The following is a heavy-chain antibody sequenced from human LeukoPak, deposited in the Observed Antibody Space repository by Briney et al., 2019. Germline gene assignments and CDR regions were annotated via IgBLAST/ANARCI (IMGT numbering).Heavy chain of an antibody. V-gene: IGHV4-34*01. CDR1: GGSFSDYY. CDR3: ARGLVWRFLLDSRRDSFDI. CDR2: TSLSGST. Sequence: SETLFLTCAASGGSFSDYYWNWIRQSPGKGLEWIGETSLSGSTTYNPSLKSRVTISVDTSKNQFSLKLRSVTAADTAVYYCARGLVWRFLLDSRRDSFDIWGQGTTLTVSS. D-gene: IGHD3-16*01. J-gene: IGHJ3*02.